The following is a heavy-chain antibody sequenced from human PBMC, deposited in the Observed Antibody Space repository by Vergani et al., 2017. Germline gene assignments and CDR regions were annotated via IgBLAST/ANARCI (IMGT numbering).Heavy chain of an antibody. V-gene: IGHV3-64D*06. D-gene: IGHD2-2*01. J-gene: IGHJ6*01. CDR3: EKGGYCSSTSCYVSYYGRDV. CDR2: ISSNGGST. Sequence: EVQLLESGGGLVQPGGSLRLSCSASGFTFSSYAMHWVRQAPGKGLEYVSAISSNGGSTYYADSVKGRFTISRDNSKNTLYLQMSSLRAEDTAVYYCEKGGYCSSTSCYVSYYGRDVWGRG. CDR1: GFTFSSYA.